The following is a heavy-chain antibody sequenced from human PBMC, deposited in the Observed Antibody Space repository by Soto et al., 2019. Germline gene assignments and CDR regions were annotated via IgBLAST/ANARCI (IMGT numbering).Heavy chain of an antibody. Sequence: KASETLSLTCSVSGGSVSDKAYYWSWIRQPPGKRLGWIGYVYYSGTTNYNPSLKSRVTISVDLSKNRSSLRLSSVTTADTALYYCARTTAVPNTLRSRYFFDYWGQGTLVIVSS. CDR1: GGSVSDKAYY. V-gene: IGHV4-61*08. D-gene: IGHD4-17*01. CDR2: VYYSGTT. CDR3: ARTTAVPNTLRSRYFFDY. J-gene: IGHJ4*02.